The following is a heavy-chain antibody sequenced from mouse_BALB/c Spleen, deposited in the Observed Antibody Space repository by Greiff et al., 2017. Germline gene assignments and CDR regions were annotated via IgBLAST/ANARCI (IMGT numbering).Heavy chain of an antibody. CDR1: GYSFTGYY. CDR3: ARDGNYEAWFAY. Sequence: VQLQQSGPELVKPGASVKISCKASGYSFTGYYMHWVKQSHVKSLEWIGRINPYNGATSYNQNFKDKASLTVDKSSSTAYMELHSLTSEDSAVYYCARDGNYEAWFAYWGQGTLVTVSA. CDR2: INPYNGAT. V-gene: IGHV1-31*01. J-gene: IGHJ3*01. D-gene: IGHD2-1*01.